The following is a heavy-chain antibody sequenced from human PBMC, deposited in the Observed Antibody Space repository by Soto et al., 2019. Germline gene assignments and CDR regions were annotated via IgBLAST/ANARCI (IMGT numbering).Heavy chain of an antibody. J-gene: IGHJ5*02. Sequence: GGSLGACCAATGFTFHSYSMLWVRQAPGKGLEWASYISSSTIYYADSVKGRFTISRDNAKNSLYLQMNSLRAEDTAVYYCAREYCSSTSCLNWFDPWGQGT. V-gene: IGHV3-48*01. CDR3: AREYCSSTSCLNWFDP. CDR1: GFTFHSYS. D-gene: IGHD2-2*01. CDR2: ISSSTI.